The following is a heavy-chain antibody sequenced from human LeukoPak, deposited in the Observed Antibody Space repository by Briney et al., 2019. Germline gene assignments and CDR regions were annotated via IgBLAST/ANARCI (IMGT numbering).Heavy chain of an antibody. CDR2: ISSSGSTI. J-gene: IGHJ3*02. CDR3: VREASGGTKGVSGTFDI. Sequence: PGGSLRLSCAASGFTLSSYEMNWVRQAPGKGLEWVSYISSSGSTIYYADSVKGRFTISRDNSKNTLYLQMNSLRAEDTAVYHCVREASGGTKGVSGTFDIWGQGTLVTVSS. D-gene: IGHD6-13*01. CDR1: GFTLSSYE. V-gene: IGHV3-48*03.